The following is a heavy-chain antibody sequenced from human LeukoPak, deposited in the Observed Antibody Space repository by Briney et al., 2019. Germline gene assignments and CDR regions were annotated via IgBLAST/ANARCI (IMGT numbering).Heavy chain of an antibody. Sequence: PGGSLRLSCAASGFTFSNAWMSWVRQAPGKGLEWVGRIKSKTDGGTTDYAAPVKGRFTISRDDSKNTLYLQMNSLKTEDTAVYYCTTLYDFWSGYYRYWGQGTLVTVSS. CDR2: IKSKTDGGTT. CDR3: TTLYDFWSGYYRY. V-gene: IGHV3-15*01. D-gene: IGHD3-3*01. J-gene: IGHJ4*02. CDR1: GFTFSNAW.